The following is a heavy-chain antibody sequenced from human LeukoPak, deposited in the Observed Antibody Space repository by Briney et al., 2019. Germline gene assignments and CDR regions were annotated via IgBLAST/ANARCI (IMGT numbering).Heavy chain of an antibody. D-gene: IGHD3-9*01. CDR3: AREPLRSFVDY. J-gene: IGHJ4*02. CDR1: GASITSDDYY. Sequence: SQTLSLTCTVSGASITSDDYYWGWIRQPPGKGLEWIGSIHYSGSTYYTSSRKSRVTISVDTSNNQFSLKLSSVTAADTAVYYCAREPLRSFVDYWGQGTLVTVSS. CDR2: IHYSGST. V-gene: IGHV4-39*02.